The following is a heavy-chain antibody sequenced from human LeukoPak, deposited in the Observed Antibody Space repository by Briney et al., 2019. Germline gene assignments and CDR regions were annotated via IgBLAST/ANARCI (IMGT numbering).Heavy chain of an antibody. J-gene: IGHJ5*02. Sequence: SETLSLTCVVSGYSISSGYYWGWIRQPPGKGLEWIGSIYHSGSTYYNPSLKSRVTISVDTSKNQFSLKLSSVTAADTAVYYCARINTAIIGWFGPWGQGTLVTVSS. CDR1: GYSISSGYY. V-gene: IGHV4-38-2*01. CDR3: ARINTAIIGWFGP. D-gene: IGHD5-18*01. CDR2: IYHSGST.